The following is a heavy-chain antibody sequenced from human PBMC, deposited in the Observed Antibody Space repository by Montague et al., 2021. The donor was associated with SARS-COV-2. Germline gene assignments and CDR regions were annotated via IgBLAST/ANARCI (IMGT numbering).Heavy chain of an antibody. V-gene: IGHV4-34*01. D-gene: IGHD1-26*01. CDR2: IPQGGST. CDR3: AGGERRKVRLGAGRGTEIDQYQAFDV. Sequence: SETLSLTCAVYGGSLRNYYWSWIRQPPGKGLEWIGEIPQGGSTIYKPSLRSRVTISFDTSKNQLSLGLTSVTAADGAVYYCAGGERRKVRLGAGRGTEIDQYQAFDVWGQGTTV. J-gene: IGHJ3*01. CDR1: GGSLRNYY.